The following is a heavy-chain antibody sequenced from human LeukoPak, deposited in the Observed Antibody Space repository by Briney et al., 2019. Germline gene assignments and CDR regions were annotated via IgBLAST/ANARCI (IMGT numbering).Heavy chain of an antibody. J-gene: IGHJ4*02. CDR1: AYTFTSYG. Sequence: ASVKVSCKASAYTFTSYGITWVRQAPGQGLEWMGWISGNNDNPNYGQKFQGRFTVTSDSSTRTAYMELKRLRSDDTAVYYCARDGTSTDDYWGQGTLVTVSS. CDR3: ARDGTSTDDY. V-gene: IGHV1-18*01. D-gene: IGHD2-2*01. CDR2: ISGNNDNP.